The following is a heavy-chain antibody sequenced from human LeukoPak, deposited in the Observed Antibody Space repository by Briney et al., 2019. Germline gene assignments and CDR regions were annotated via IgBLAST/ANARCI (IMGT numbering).Heavy chain of an antibody. D-gene: IGHD3-3*01. Sequence: PSETLSLTCTVSGVSISSYSYYWGWIRQPPGKGLEWIGYIYYSGSTYYNPSLKSRVTISVDTPKNQFSLKLSSVTAADTAVYYCARGVGYDFWSGYQNTGFDYGGQGTLVTVSS. CDR1: GVSISSYSYY. J-gene: IGHJ4*02. CDR2: IYYSGST. V-gene: IGHV4-30-4*08. CDR3: ARGVGYDFWSGYQNTGFDY.